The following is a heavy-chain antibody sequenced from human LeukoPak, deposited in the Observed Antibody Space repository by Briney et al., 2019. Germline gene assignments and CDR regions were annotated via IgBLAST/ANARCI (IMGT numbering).Heavy chain of an antibody. J-gene: IGHJ4*02. CDR3: ARVYYYVSGSRWGDYFDY. D-gene: IGHD3-10*01. V-gene: IGHV3-48*03. Sequence: GGSLRLSCAASGFTFSSYEMNWVRQAPGKGLEWVSYITSSGTTIYYADSVKGRFTISRDNAKNSLYLQMNSLRAEDTAVYYCARVYYYVSGSRWGDYFDYWGQGTLVTVSS. CDR1: GFTFSSYE. CDR2: ITSSGTTI.